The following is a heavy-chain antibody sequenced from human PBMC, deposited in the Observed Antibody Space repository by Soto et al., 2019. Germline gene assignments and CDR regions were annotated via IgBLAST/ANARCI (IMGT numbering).Heavy chain of an antibody. CDR3: ANYNYVWGSFHPPRFDY. CDR1: GGSVSSVDHY. D-gene: IGHD3-16*01. Sequence: QVQLQESGPGLVKPSQTLSLTCTVSGGSVSSVDHYWTWIRQPPGKGLEWIGYIDYSGSTYYNPSLQSRLTISVDTSKNQFSLKLTSVNAADTAVYYCANYNYVWGSFHPPRFDYWGQGTLVNVSP. V-gene: IGHV4-30-4*01. CDR2: IDYSGST. J-gene: IGHJ4*02.